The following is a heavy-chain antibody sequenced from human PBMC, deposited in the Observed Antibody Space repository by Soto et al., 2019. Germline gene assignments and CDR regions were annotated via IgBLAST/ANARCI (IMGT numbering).Heavy chain of an antibody. CDR1: GYSFTRYL. CDR3: ARRISSGFYGMDV. Sequence: PGESLKLSCKGSGYSFTRYLIGWVRQMPGKGLEWMGIIYPGDSDTRYSPSFQGQVTISADKSISTAYLQWSSLKASDTAMYYCARRISSGFYGMDVWGQGTTVTV. D-gene: IGHD6-19*01. V-gene: IGHV5-51*01. CDR2: IYPGDSDT. J-gene: IGHJ6*02.